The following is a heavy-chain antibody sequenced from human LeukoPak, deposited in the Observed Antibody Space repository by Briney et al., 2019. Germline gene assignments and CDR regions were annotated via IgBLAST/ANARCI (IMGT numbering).Heavy chain of an antibody. CDR2: ISAYSTYNGNT. Sequence: GASVKVSCKASGYTFTSYGISWVRQAPGQGPEWMGWISAYSTYNGNTNYAQKFQGRVTMTRDTSISTAYMELSSLTSDDTAVYYCARELLPAVTEGWFDPWGQGTLVTVSS. CDR3: ARELLPAVTEGWFDP. CDR1: GYTFTSYG. J-gene: IGHJ5*02. D-gene: IGHD2-2*01. V-gene: IGHV1-18*01.